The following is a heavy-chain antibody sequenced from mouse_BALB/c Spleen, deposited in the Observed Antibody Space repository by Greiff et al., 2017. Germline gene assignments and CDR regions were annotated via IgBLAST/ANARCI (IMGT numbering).Heavy chain of an antibody. CDR2: IYPGDGDT. CDR3: ARDEGNYDYAMDY. Sequence: QVQLQQSGAELARPGASVKLSCKASGYTFTSYWMQWVKQRPGQGLEWIGAIYPGDGDTRYTQKFKGKATLTADKSSSTAYMQLSSLASEDSAVYYCARDEGNYDYAMDYWGQGTSVTVSS. D-gene: IGHD2-1*01. J-gene: IGHJ4*01. V-gene: IGHV1-87*01. CDR1: GYTFTSYW.